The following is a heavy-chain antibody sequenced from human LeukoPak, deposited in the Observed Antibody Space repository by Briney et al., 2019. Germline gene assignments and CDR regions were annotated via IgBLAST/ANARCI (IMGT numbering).Heavy chain of an antibody. CDR2: IHQSGST. CDR1: GGSFSGYY. J-gene: IGHJ4*02. D-gene: IGHD4-17*01. CDR3: ASGYGDIDY. V-gene: IGHV4-34*01. Sequence: SETLSLTCAVYGGSFSGYYWSWIRQPPGKGLEWIGEIHQSGSTKYNPSLKSRVTISVDTSKNQFSLKLSSVTAADTAVYFCASGYGDIDYWGQGALVTVSS.